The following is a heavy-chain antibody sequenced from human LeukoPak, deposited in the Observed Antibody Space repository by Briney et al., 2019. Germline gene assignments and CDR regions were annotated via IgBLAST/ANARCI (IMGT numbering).Heavy chain of an antibody. CDR2: IYYSGST. Sequence: SETLSLTCAVYGGSFSGYYWSWIRQPPGKGLEWIGYIYYSGSTNYNPSLKSRVTISVDTSKNQFSLKLSSVTAADTAVYYCARGTYSSSWYHLIWFDPWGQGTLVTVSS. V-gene: IGHV4-59*01. CDR1: GGSFSGYY. CDR3: ARGTYSSSWYHLIWFDP. D-gene: IGHD6-13*01. J-gene: IGHJ5*02.